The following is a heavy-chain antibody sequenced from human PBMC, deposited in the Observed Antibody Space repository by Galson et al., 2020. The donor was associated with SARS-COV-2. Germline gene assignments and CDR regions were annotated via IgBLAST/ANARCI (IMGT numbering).Heavy chain of an antibody. J-gene: IGHJ5*02. CDR3: ARDSGSYLDL. CDR1: GFTFSSYA. Sequence: TGGSLRLSCAASGFTFSSYAMHWVRQAPGKGLEWVAVISYDGSNKYYADSVKGRFTISRDNSKNTLYLQMNSLRAEDMAVYYCARDSGSYLDLWGQGTLVTVSS. D-gene: IGHD1-26*01. CDR2: ISYDGSNK. V-gene: IGHV3-30-3*01.